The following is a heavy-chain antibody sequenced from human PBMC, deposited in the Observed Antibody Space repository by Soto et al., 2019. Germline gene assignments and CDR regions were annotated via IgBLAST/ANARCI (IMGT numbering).Heavy chain of an antibody. CDR1: GYTFTSYG. CDR3: ARGRFYDSTAYYLDY. D-gene: IGHD3-22*01. V-gene: IGHV1-2*04. J-gene: IGHJ4*02. CDR2: INPNRGGT. Sequence: GASVQVSCKASGYTFTSYGISWVRQAPGQGLEWMGWINPNRGGTSYAQKFQGWVTMTSDTFISTAYLELSRLKSDDTAVYYCARGRFYDSTAYYLDYWGQGTLVTVSS.